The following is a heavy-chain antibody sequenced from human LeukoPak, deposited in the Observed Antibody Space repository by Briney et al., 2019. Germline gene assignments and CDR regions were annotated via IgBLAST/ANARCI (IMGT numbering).Heavy chain of an antibody. D-gene: IGHD4-23*01. V-gene: IGHV1-69*02. CDR1: GGTFSSYT. CDR2: IIPILGIA. Sequence: SVKVSCKASGGTFSSYTISWVRQAPGQGLEWMGRIIPILGIANYAQKFQGRVTVTADKSTSTAYMELSSLRSEDTAVYYCARGIVYGGNTRYFDYWGQGTLVTVSS. CDR3: ARGIVYGGNTRYFDY. J-gene: IGHJ4*02.